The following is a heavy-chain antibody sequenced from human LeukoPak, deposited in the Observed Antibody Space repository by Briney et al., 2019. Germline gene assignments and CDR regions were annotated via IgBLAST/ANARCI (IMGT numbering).Heavy chain of an antibody. CDR1: GFTFSSYE. V-gene: IGHV3-48*03. Sequence: GGSLRLSCAASGFTFSSYEMNWVRQAPGKGLEWVSYISSSGSTIYYADSVKGRFTISRDNAKNSLYLQMNSLRAEDTAVYYCARDRSNYYGRSYYMDVWGKGTTVTVSS. CDR2: ISSSGSTI. CDR3: ARDRSNYYGRSYYMDV. D-gene: IGHD3-10*01. J-gene: IGHJ6*03.